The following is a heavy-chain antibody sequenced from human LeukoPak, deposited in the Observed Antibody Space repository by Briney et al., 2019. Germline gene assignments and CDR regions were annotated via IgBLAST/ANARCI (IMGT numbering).Heavy chain of an antibody. CDR3: ARSISTTGWLHDF. CDR1: GYTFTGYY. V-gene: IGHV1-2*02. CDR2: INPNSGGA. Sequence: ASVKVSCKASGYTFTGYYIHWVRQAPGQGLEWMGWINPNSGGANYAQKFQDRVTMTRDTSISTAYMELTRLRSDDTALYYCARSISTTGWLHDFWGQGTLVTVSS. D-gene: IGHD6-19*01. J-gene: IGHJ4*02.